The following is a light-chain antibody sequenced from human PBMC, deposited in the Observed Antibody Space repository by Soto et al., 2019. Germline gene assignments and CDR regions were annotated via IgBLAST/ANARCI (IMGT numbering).Light chain of an antibody. Sequence: QSALTQPASVSGSPGQSITISCTGTSSDVGSYNLVSWYQQHPGKAPKLMIYEGSKRPSGVSNRFSGSKSGNTASLTISGLLAEDEAEYYCCSYAGSSTFEVFGTGTKLTVL. V-gene: IGLV2-23*03. CDR1: SSDVGSYNL. CDR3: CSYAGSSTFEV. CDR2: EGS. J-gene: IGLJ1*01.